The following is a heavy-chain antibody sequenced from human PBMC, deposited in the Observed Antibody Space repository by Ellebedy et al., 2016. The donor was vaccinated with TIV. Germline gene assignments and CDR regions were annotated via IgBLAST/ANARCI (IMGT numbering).Heavy chain of an antibody. CDR3: AKDKVEGPTTFNY. CDR1: GFTFANYW. D-gene: IGHD1-26*01. V-gene: IGHV3-7*01. Sequence: GGSLRLSXAGSGFTFANYWMNWVRQAPGKGPEWVANIKQDGSEGYYVDSVKDRFTISRDNAKSSLYLQMNFLRAEDTAVYYCAKDKVEGPTTFNYWGQGALVTVSS. CDR2: IKQDGSEG. J-gene: IGHJ4*02.